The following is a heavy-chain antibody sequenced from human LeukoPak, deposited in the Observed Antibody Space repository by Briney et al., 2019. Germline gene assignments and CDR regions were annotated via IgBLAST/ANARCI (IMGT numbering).Heavy chain of an antibody. V-gene: IGHV4-31*03. CDR2: IYYSGST. CDR1: GGSISSGGYY. J-gene: IGHJ3*02. D-gene: IGHD3-3*01. Sequence: PSETLSLTCTVSGGSISSGGYYWSWIRQHPGKGLEWIGYIYYSGSTYYNPFLKSRVTISVDTSKNQFSLNLSSVTAADTAVYYCARGDVDDFWSGYLYDAFDIWGQGTMVTVSS. CDR3: ARGDVDDFWSGYLYDAFDI.